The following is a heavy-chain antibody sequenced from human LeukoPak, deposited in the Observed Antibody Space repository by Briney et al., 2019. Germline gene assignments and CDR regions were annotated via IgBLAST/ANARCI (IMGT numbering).Heavy chain of an antibody. Sequence: GGSLRLSCAASGFTFSSYGMHWVRQAPGKGLEWVAVISYDGSNKYYADSVKGRFTISGDNSKNTLYLQMNSLRAEDTAVYYCAKGAYGDYVLGAFDIWGQGTMVTVSS. CDR3: AKGAYGDYVLGAFDI. CDR1: GFTFSSYG. D-gene: IGHD4-17*01. J-gene: IGHJ3*02. V-gene: IGHV3-30*18. CDR2: ISYDGSNK.